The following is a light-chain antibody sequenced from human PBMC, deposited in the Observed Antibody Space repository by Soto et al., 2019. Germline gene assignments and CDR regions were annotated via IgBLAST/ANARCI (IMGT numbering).Light chain of an antibody. CDR2: GAS. CDR1: QSVSSY. CDR3: QQYGSSLYT. V-gene: IGKV3-20*01. Sequence: IVLTQSPATLSLSPGEKATLSCRASQSVSSYLAWYQHKPGQAPRLLIFGASSRATGIPDRFSGSGSGTDFTLTINRLEPEDFAVYYCQQYGSSLYTFGQGTKVDIK. J-gene: IGKJ2*01.